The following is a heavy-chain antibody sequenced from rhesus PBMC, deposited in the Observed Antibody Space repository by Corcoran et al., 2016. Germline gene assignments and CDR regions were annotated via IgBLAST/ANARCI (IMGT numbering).Heavy chain of an antibody. CDR1: RFTFSSFA. J-gene: IGHJ5-1*01. CDR2: ISYTGDTT. CDR3: AKGGFGWNRDRFDV. V-gene: IGHV3S5*01. Sequence: QLVGTGGGLVQPGGSLRLSCAASRFTFSSFAMSWVRQAPGKGLEWVSGISYTGDTTFYTDSVKGRFTISRDNSKDTVSLQMNSLRVEDTAIYFCAKGGFGWNRDRFDVWGAGVV. D-gene: IGHD1-20*01.